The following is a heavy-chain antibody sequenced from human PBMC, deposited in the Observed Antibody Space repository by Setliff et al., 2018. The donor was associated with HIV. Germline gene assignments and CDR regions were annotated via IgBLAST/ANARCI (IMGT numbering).Heavy chain of an antibody. V-gene: IGHV3-48*01. CDR3: ARGARGPYYYYYMDV. CDR2: ISSTSSTI. Sequence: PGGSLRLSCAASGFTFSSYSMNWVRQAPGKGLEWVSYISSTSSTIYYADSVKGRFTISRDNAKNSLYLQMNSLRAEDTAVYYCARGARGPYYYYYMDVWGKGTTVTVSS. CDR1: GFTFSSYS. D-gene: IGHD3-16*01. J-gene: IGHJ6*03.